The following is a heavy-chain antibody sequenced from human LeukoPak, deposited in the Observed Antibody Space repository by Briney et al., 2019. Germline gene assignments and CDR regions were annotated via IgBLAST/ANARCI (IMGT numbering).Heavy chain of an antibody. Sequence: GGSLRLSCAASGFTFTNFAMNWVRQPPGKGLEWVSSISHSGGSTYYAESVKDRFTISRDNSKKTLYLQMSSLRAEDTALYYCAKETTPNFGSGSYSYDYWGQGTLVTVSS. CDR3: AKETTPNFGSGSYSYDY. CDR2: ISHSGGST. D-gene: IGHD3-10*01. J-gene: IGHJ4*02. V-gene: IGHV3-23*01. CDR1: GFTFTNFA.